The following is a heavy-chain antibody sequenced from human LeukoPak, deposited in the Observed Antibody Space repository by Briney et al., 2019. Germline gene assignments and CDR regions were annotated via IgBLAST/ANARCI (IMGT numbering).Heavy chain of an antibody. D-gene: IGHD3-22*01. CDR1: GFTFSSYS. Sequence: GGSLRLSCAASGFTFSSYSMNWVRQAPGKGLEWVSSISSSSSYIYYADSVKGRFTISRDNAKNSLYLQMNSLRAEDTAVYYCAREPTYDSSGIDAFDIWGQGTMVTVSS. J-gene: IGHJ3*02. V-gene: IGHV3-21*01. CDR3: AREPTYDSSGIDAFDI. CDR2: ISSSSSYI.